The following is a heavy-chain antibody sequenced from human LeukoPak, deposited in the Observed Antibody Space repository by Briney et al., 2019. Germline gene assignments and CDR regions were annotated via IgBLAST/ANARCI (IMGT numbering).Heavy chain of an antibody. J-gene: IGHJ4*02. CDR2: IKPDGSVG. CDR1: GFTFSSYW. D-gene: IGHD5-18*01. CDR3: ARDRRIPGD. Sequence: PGGSLRLSCAASGFTFSSYWMTWVRQAPGKGLEWVANIKPDGSVGYYVDSVRGRFIISRDNAGNSLYLQMNSLRVEDTAVYYCARDRRIPGDWGQGTLVTVSS. V-gene: IGHV3-7*03.